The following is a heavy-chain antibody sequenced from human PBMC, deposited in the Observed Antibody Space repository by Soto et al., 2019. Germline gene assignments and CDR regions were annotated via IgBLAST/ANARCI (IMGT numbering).Heavy chain of an antibody. CDR2: ISAYNGNT. D-gene: IGHD2-8*01. CDR1: GYTFTSYG. Sequence: ASVKVSCKASGYTFTSYGISWVRQAPGQGLEWMGWISAYNGNTNYAQKLQGRVTMTTDTSTSTAYMELRSLRSDDTAVYYCARDFTQITNGWFDPWGQGTLVTVSS. J-gene: IGHJ5*02. V-gene: IGHV1-18*01. CDR3: ARDFTQITNGWFDP.